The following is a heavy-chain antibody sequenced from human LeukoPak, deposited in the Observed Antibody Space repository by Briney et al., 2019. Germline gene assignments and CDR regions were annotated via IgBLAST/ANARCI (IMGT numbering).Heavy chain of an antibody. CDR3: ARLRFYDSTGYSPGHYMDV. CDR2: LYPGVSP. Sequence: SETLSLTCTVSGGPIYSYYWSWIRQTAGKGLEWIGRLYPGVSPNYNPSLKSRFTMSVDTSKKQFALKLNTVTAADTAVYYCARLRFYDSTGYSPGHYMDVWGKGTTVTVSS. V-gene: IGHV4-4*07. J-gene: IGHJ6*03. D-gene: IGHD3-22*01. CDR1: GGPIYSYY.